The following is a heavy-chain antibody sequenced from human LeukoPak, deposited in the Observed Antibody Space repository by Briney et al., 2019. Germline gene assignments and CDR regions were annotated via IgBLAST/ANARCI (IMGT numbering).Heavy chain of an antibody. V-gene: IGHV3-74*01. CDR2: ITSDGSST. D-gene: IGHD2-15*01. CDR1: GFTFSSYW. CDR3: AREADCTDGSCYRGAFDI. Sequence: GGSLRLSCAASGFTFSSYWMHWVRQAPGKGLVWVSRITSDGSSTSYADSVKGRFTISRDTSEDTLFLQMNSLRAEDTAVYYCAREADCTDGSCYRGAFDIWGQGTMITVSS. J-gene: IGHJ3*02.